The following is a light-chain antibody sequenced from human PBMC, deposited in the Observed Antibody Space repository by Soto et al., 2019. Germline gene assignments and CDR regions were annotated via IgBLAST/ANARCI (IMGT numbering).Light chain of an antibody. CDR2: GVS. Sequence: QSALTQPAAVSGSPGQSITISCTGTISDFVFYNYVSWYQQHPGKAPKLLLYGVSNRPSGVSDRFSVSKSGNTASLTISGLQAEDEADYFCSSHITTSSALQVFGTGTKVTVL. CDR1: ISDFVFYNY. J-gene: IGLJ1*01. V-gene: IGLV2-14*01. CDR3: SSHITTSSALQV.